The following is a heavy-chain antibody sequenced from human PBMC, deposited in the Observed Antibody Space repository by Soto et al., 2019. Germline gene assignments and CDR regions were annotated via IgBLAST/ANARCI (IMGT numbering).Heavy chain of an antibody. CDR2: IYYSGST. CDR3: ARGNYYASGSYSWFAP. D-gene: IGHD3-10*01. V-gene: IGHV4-61*01. J-gene: IGHJ5*02. CDR1: GGSVRSGSFY. Sequence: PSETLSLTCTVFGGSVRSGSFYWSWIRQPPGKGLEWIGYIYYSGSTNYNPSLKSRVTISVDTSKNQFSLRLTSVTAADTAVYYCARGNYYASGSYSWFAPWGQGTLVTVSS.